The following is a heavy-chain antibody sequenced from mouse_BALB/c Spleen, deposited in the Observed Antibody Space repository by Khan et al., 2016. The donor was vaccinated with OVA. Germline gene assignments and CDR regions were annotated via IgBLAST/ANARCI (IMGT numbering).Heavy chain of an antibody. Sequence: EVQLQQSGTVLVRPGASVKMSCKASGFSFTSYFIHWVKQRPGQGLEWIGVIYPGNSDTSYNQKFKDKAILTAGTSASTAYLELSSLTNEDSAVYYSTRGSYSSFAYWGQGTLVTVSA. J-gene: IGHJ3*01. CDR2: IYPGNSDT. V-gene: IGHV1-5*01. CDR1: GFSFTSYF. CDR3: TRGSYSSFAY. D-gene: IGHD1-3*01.